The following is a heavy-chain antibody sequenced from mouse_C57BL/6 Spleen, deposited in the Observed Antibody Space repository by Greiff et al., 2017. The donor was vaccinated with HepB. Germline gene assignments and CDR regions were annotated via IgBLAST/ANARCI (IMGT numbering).Heavy chain of an antibody. V-gene: IGHV7-3*01. J-gene: IGHJ1*03. CDR3: ARRGGYSNYEDWYFDV. CDR2: IRNKANGYTT. D-gene: IGHD2-5*01. Sequence: EVKLEESGGGLVQPGGSLSLSCAASGFTFTDYYMSWVRQPPGKALEWLGFIRNKANGYTTEYSASVKGRFTISRDNSQSILYLQMNALRAEDSATYYCARRGGYSNYEDWYFDVWGTGTTVTVSS. CDR1: GFTFTDYY.